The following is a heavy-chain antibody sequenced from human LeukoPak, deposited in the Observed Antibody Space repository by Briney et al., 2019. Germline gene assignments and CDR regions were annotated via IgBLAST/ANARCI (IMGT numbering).Heavy chain of an antibody. CDR1: GFTFSSSW. D-gene: IGHD2-15*01. CDR2: INTDGSGT. V-gene: IGHV3-74*01. Sequence: GGSLRLSCAASGFTFSSSWMHWVRRAPGKGLVWVSRINTDGSGTSYADSVKGRFTISRDNAKNTLYLQMNSLRAEDTAVYYCARGHCTSVSCSYLFDYWGQGTLVTVSS. CDR3: ARGHCTSVSCSYLFDY. J-gene: IGHJ4*02.